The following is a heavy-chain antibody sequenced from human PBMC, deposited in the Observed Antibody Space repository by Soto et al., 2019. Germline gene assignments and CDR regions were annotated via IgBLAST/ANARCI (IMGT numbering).Heavy chain of an antibody. J-gene: IGHJ4*02. CDR3: AREVQVHSPACVY. CDR2: ISPMFGAE. D-gene: IGHD2-15*01. V-gene: IGHV1-69*19. Sequence: QVQLVQAEPEMNKPGSLVSASCQSPGGPFTSDAMNWVRQSPGQSPERMGDISPMFGAENYAPKVKGRVTSTADETQGTTYMQLSRLTTEETDLYFCAREVQVHSPACVYWGQGTLVTVSS. CDR1: GGPFTSDA.